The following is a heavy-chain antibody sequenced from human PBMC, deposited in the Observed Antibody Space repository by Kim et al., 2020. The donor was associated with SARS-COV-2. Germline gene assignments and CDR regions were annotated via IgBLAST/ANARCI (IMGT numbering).Heavy chain of an antibody. CDR2: INPSGGST. V-gene: IGHV1-46*01. CDR1: GYTFTSYY. CDR3: ARGAFDAILEWLSYFDY. Sequence: ASVKVSCKASGYTFTSYYMHWVRQAPGQGLEWMGIINPSGGSTSYAQKFQGRVTMTRDTSTSTVYMELSSLRSEDTAVYYCARGAFDAILEWLSYFDYWGQGTLVTVSS. D-gene: IGHD3-3*01. J-gene: IGHJ4*02.